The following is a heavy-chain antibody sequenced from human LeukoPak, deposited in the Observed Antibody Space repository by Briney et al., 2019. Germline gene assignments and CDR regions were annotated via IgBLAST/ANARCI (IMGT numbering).Heavy chain of an antibody. Sequence: SVKVSCKASGGTFSSYAISWVRQAPGQGLEWMGGIIPIFGTANYAQKFQGRVTITTDESTSSAYMELSSLRSEDTAVYYCARNPTAAGKAYYYYYMDVWGKGTTVTVSS. CDR2: IIPIFGTA. D-gene: IGHD6-13*01. CDR3: ARNPTAAGKAYYYYYMDV. J-gene: IGHJ6*03. CDR1: GGTFSSYA. V-gene: IGHV1-69*05.